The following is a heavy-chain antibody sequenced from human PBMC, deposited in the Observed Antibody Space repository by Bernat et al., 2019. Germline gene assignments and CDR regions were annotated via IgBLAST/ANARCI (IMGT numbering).Heavy chain of an antibody. Sequence: QVQLVESGGGVVQPGRSLRLSCAASGFTFSSYGMHWVRQAPGKGLEWVAVISYDGSNKYYADSVKGRFTISRDNSKNTLYLQMNSLRAEDTAVYYCAKDDYYGSGSYYTVDYWGQGTLVTVSS. CDR3: AKDDYYGSGSYYTVDY. J-gene: IGHJ4*02. CDR1: GFTFSSYG. D-gene: IGHD3-10*01. V-gene: IGHV3-30*18. CDR2: ISYDGSNK.